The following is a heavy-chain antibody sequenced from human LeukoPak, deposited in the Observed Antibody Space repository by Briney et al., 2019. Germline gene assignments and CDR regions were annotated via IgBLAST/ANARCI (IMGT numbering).Heavy chain of an antibody. D-gene: IGHD6-13*01. Sequence: PGGSLRLSCAASGFTFNTYAMSWVRQAPGKGLEWVSAISSSGGSTFHADSVKGRFTISRDNAKNSLYLQMNSLRAEDTAVYYCARAYLPEAAAAYWGQGTLVTVSS. CDR2: ISSSGGST. V-gene: IGHV3-21*01. J-gene: IGHJ4*02. CDR1: GFTFNTYA. CDR3: ARAYLPEAAAAY.